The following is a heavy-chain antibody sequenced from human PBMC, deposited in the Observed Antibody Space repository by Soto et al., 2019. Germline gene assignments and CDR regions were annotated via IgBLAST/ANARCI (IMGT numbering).Heavy chain of an antibody. D-gene: IGHD5-12*01. V-gene: IGHV1-24*01. CDR3: AALYSGYDYDYYYYMDV. CDR2: FDPEDGET. Sequence: ASVKVSCKVSGYTLTELSMHWVRQAPGKGLEWMGGFDPEDGETIYAQKFQGRVTITRDMSTSTAYMELSSLRSEDTAVYYCAALYSGYDYDYYYYMDVWGKGTTVTVSS. CDR1: GYTLTELS. J-gene: IGHJ6*03.